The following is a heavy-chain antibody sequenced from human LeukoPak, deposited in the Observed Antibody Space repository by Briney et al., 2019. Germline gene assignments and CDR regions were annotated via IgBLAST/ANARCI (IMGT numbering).Heavy chain of an antibody. Sequence: GGSLRLSCAASGFTFSSYAMSWVRQAPGKGLEWVSAISGSGGSTYYADSVKGRFTISRDNSKNTLYLQMNSLRAEDTAVYYCAPKGRTAMGSSSSWPHYYYYYMDVWGKGTTVTVSS. CDR3: APKGRTAMGSSSSWPHYYYYYMDV. V-gene: IGHV3-23*01. J-gene: IGHJ6*03. CDR1: GFTFSSYA. D-gene: IGHD6-13*01. CDR2: ISGSGGST.